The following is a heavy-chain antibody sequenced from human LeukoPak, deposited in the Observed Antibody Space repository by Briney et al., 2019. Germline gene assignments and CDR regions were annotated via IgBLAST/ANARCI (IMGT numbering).Heavy chain of an antibody. J-gene: IGHJ4*02. CDR3: ARGRVSSSFGPIDY. V-gene: IGHV4-34*01. Sequence: SETLSLTCAVYRGAFSGYYLRSLRQPPGKGLEWIGEINHSGSTNYNPSLKSRVTISVDTSKNQFSLKLSSVTAADTAVYYCARGRVSSSFGPIDYWGQGTLVTVSS. CDR2: INHSGST. D-gene: IGHD6-13*01. CDR1: RGAFSGYY.